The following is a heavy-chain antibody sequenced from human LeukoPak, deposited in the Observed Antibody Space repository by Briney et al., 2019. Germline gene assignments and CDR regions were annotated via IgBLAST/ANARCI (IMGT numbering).Heavy chain of an antibody. D-gene: IGHD3-10*01. CDR3: AKAWRFGELTGFDP. Sequence: GGSLRLSCAGSGFTFSSYAMSWVRQAPGKGLEWVSAISGSGGSTYYADSVKGRFTISRDNSKNTLYLQMNSLRAEDTAVYYCAKAWRFGELTGFDPWGQGTLVTVSS. CDR1: GFTFSSYA. CDR2: ISGSGGST. V-gene: IGHV3-23*01. J-gene: IGHJ5*02.